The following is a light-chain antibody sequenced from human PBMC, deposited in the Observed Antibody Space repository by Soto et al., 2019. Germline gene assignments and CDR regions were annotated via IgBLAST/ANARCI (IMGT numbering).Light chain of an antibody. CDR2: VAS. V-gene: IGKV3-20*01. CDR1: QSVTSNY. CDR3: QIYGSSPPIT. Sequence: EIVLTQSPGTLSLSPGERATISCRASQSVTSNYLAWYQQKPGQAPRLLIYVASSRAAGIPDRFSGSGSGTDFSLTISRLELEDFAVYYCQIYGSSPPITFGQGTRLEIK. J-gene: IGKJ5*01.